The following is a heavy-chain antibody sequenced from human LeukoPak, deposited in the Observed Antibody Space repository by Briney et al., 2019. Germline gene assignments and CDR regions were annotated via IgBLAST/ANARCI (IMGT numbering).Heavy chain of an antibody. CDR2: ISSSGSTI. CDR1: GFTFSDYY. D-gene: IGHD3-22*01. V-gene: IGHV3-11*04. J-gene: IGHJ3*02. CDR3: AKAVYYYDSRGAFDI. Sequence: GGSLRLSCAASGFTFSDYYMSWIRQAPGKGLEWVSYISSSGSTIYYADSVKGRFTISRDNSKNTLYLQMNSLRAEDTAVYYCAKAVYYYDSRGAFDIWGQGTMVTVSS.